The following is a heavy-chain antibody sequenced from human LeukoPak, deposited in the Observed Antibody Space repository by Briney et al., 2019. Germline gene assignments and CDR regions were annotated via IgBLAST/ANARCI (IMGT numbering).Heavy chain of an antibody. CDR3: AIGAAVAGAVFDY. J-gene: IGHJ4*02. D-gene: IGHD6-19*01. CDR1: GYTFTGYY. V-gene: IGHV1-69*13. CDR2: IIPIFGTA. Sequence: SVKVSCKASGYTFTGYYMHWVRQAPGQGLEWMGGIIPIFGTANYAQKFQGRVTITADESTSTAYMELSSLRSEDTAVYYCAIGAAVAGAVFDYWGQGTLVTVSS.